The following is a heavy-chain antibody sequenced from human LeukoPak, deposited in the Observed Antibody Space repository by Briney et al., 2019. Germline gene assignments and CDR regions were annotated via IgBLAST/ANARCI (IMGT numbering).Heavy chain of an antibody. CDR2: ISYDGSNK. CDR1: GFTFSSYA. J-gene: IGHJ4*02. Sequence: PGRSLRLSCAASGFTFSSYAMHWVRQAPGKGLEWVAVISYDGSNKYYADSVKGRFTISRDNSKNTLYLQMNSLRAEDTAVYYCAEAARSQYYDFWSGYQYYYYFDYWGQGTLVTVSS. D-gene: IGHD3-3*01. V-gene: IGHV3-30*18. CDR3: AEAARSQYYDFWSGYQYYYYFDY.